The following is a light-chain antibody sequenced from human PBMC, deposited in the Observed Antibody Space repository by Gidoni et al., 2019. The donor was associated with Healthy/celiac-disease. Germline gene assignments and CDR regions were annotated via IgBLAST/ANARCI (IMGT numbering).Light chain of an antibody. V-gene: IGKV2-28*01. CDR2: LGS. CDR3: MQALQTPRT. J-gene: IGKJ3*01. CDR1: QSLLQSNGYNY. Sequence: DIVMTQFPLSLPVTPGEPASLSCRSSQSLLQSNGYNYLDWYLQKPGQSQQRLIYLGSNRASGVPDRVSGSGSGTDFTLKISKVEAEDVGVYYCMQALQTPRTFGPGTKVDIK.